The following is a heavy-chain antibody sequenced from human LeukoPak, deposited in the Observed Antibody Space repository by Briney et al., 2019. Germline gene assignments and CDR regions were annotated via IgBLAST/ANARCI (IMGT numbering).Heavy chain of an antibody. D-gene: IGHD1-26*01. J-gene: IGHJ4*02. CDR3: ASGSYPDY. CDR2: IKQDGSEK. Sequence: GGSLKLSCAASGFTFSSYWMSWVRQPPGKGLEWVAKIKQDGSEKYYVDSVKGRFTISRDNGKNSLYLQMNRLRAEDTAVYCGASGSYPDYWGQGTLVTVSS. CDR1: GFTFSSYW. V-gene: IGHV3-7*01.